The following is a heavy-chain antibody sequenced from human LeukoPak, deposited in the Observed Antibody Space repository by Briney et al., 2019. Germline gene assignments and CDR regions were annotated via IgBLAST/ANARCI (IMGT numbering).Heavy chain of an antibody. D-gene: IGHD2-21*02. V-gene: IGHV3-33*06. CDR1: GFTFSSYG. CDR3: AKPRRNCGGDCYHFDY. CDR2: IWYDGSNK. Sequence: GRSLRLSCAASGFTFSSYGMHWVRQAPGKELEWVAVIWYDGSNKYYADSVKGRFTIPRDNSKNTLYLQMNSLRAEDTAVYYCAKPRRNCGGDCYHFDYWGQGTLVTVSS. J-gene: IGHJ4*02.